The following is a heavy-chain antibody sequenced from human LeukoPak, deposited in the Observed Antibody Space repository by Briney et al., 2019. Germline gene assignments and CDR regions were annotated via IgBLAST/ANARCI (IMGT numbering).Heavy chain of an antibody. Sequence: ASVKVSCKASGGTFSSYAISWVRQAPGQGLEWMGWISVYNGNRNYAQKFQGRLTMTTDTSTSTAYMELRSLGSDDTAVYYCARDTGYGDYVGDYWGQGTLVTVSS. J-gene: IGHJ4*02. CDR1: GGTFSSYA. CDR3: ARDTGYGDYVGDY. D-gene: IGHD4-17*01. V-gene: IGHV1-18*01. CDR2: ISVYNGNR.